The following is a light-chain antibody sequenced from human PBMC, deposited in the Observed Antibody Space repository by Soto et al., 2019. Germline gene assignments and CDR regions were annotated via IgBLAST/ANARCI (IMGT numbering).Light chain of an antibody. J-gene: IGKJ4*01. CDR1: QSISSY. V-gene: IGKV1-39*01. CDR3: QQSYSTPLT. Sequence: DIQMTQSPSSLSASVGDRVTITFRASQSISSYLNCYQQKPGKAPKLLIYAASSLQSGVPSRFSGSGSGTDFTLTISSLQPEDFATYYCQQSYSTPLTFGGGTKVDI. CDR2: AAS.